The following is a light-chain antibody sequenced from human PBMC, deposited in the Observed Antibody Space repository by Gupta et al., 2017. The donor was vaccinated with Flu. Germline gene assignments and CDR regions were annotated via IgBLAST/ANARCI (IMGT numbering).Light chain of an antibody. V-gene: IGKV1-33*01. CDR1: QDISNY. Sequence: DIQMTQSPSSLSASVGDRVTITCQASQDISNYLNWYQQKPGKAPKLLIYDASNLETGVPSRFSGSGYGTHFTFTISSLQPEDIATYYCQQFDNFLITFGGGTKVGIK. J-gene: IGKJ4*01. CDR3: QQFDNFLIT. CDR2: DAS.